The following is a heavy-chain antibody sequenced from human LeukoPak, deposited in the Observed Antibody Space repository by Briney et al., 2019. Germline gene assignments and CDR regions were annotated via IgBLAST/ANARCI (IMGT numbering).Heavy chain of an antibody. CDR2: ISYDGSNK. D-gene: IGHD3-9*01. CDR3: ARVTRGDILTGAFDI. V-gene: IGHV3-30*04. J-gene: IGHJ3*02. CDR1: GFTFSSYA. Sequence: TGGSLRLSCAASGFTFSSYAMHWIRQAPGKGLEWVAVISYDGSNKYYADSVKGRLTISRDNSKNTLYLQMNSLRAEDTAVYYCARVTRGDILTGAFDIWGQGTMVTVSS.